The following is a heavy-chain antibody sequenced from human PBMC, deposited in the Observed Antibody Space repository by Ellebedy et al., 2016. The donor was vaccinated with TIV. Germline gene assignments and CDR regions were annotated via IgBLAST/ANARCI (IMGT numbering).Heavy chain of an antibody. CDR1: GYTFTSYG. V-gene: IGHV1-18*04. D-gene: IGHD3-10*01. CDR2: ISAYNGNT. CDR3: AREYYYGSGSYSPGHYYGMDV. Sequence: AASVKVSCKASGYTFTSYGISWVRRAPGQGLEWMGWISAYNGNTNYAQKLQGRVTMTTDTSTSTAYMELRSLRSDDTAVYYCAREYYYGSGSYSPGHYYGMDVWGQGTTVTVSS. J-gene: IGHJ6*02.